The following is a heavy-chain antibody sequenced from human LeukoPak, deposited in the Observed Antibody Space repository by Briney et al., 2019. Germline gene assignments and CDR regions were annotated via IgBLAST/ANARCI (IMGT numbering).Heavy chain of an antibody. J-gene: IGHJ5*02. CDR2: IRDSGET. CDR1: GFSVSNYY. V-gene: IGHV3-66*03. CDR3: ARDRAVTQDWVEFDP. D-gene: IGHD4-17*01. Sequence: GGSLRLSCAGSGFSVSNYYMSWVRQAPGKGLEWVSLIRDSGETFYADSVKGRFTISRDNSKNTMYLQMNRLRVEDTAVYFCARDRAVTQDWVEFDPWGQGTLVTVSS.